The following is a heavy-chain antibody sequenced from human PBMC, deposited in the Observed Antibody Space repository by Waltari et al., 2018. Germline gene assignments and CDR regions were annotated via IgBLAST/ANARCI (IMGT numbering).Heavy chain of an antibody. D-gene: IGHD3-10*01. CDR3: VTEVTFRENWF. CDR2: IYHSGST. Sequence: QVQLQESGPGLVKPSETLSLTCAVSGWSISSGYYWVWIRQPPGKGLEWIGSIYHSGSTYYNPSLKSRVTMSVDTSKNQFSLKVTSVTAADTAVSAAVTEVTFRENWF. J-gene: IGHJ5*01. V-gene: IGHV4-38-2*01. CDR1: GWSISSGYY.